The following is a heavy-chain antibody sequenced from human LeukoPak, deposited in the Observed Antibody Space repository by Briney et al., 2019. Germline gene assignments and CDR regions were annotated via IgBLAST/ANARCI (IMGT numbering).Heavy chain of an antibody. CDR2: INHSGST. Sequence: SETLSLTCTVSGGSISSYYWSWIRQPPGKGLEWIGEINHSGSTNYNPSLKSRVTISVDTSKNQFSLKLSSVTAADTAVYYCARGPLRGIRLDYWGQGTLVTVSS. CDR1: GGSISSYY. J-gene: IGHJ4*02. V-gene: IGHV4-34*01. CDR3: ARGPLRGIRLDY. D-gene: IGHD3-16*01.